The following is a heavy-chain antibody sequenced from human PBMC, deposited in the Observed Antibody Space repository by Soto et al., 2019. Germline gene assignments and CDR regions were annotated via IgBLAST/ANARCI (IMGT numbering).Heavy chain of an antibody. CDR2: ISYDGXXX. D-gene: IGHD6-13*01. Sequence: PGGSLRLSCAASGFTFSSYGMHWVRQAPGKGLXXXXXISYDGXXXXXXXXXXXXXXXSRDNSKNTLYLQMNSLRAEDTAVYYCAKDLTGVDLYSSSWYYYYYGMDVWGQGTTVTVSS. J-gene: IGHJ6*02. CDR1: GFTFSSYG. V-gene: IGHV3-30*18. CDR3: AKDLTGVDLYSSSWYYYYYGMDV.